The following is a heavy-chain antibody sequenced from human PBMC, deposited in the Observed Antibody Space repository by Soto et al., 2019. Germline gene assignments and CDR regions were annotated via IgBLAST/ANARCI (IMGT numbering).Heavy chain of an antibody. V-gene: IGHV3-74*01. Sequence: PGGSLRLSCAASGFTFSSYWMHWVRQVPGKGLVWVARIVGDATEINYAASVEGRFTISRDNAKNTVYLQMNSLRSEDTAVYYCVRGHVCGSDRNFDYWGQGILVTVSS. CDR2: IVGDATEI. J-gene: IGHJ4*02. D-gene: IGHD3-16*02. CDR3: VRGHVCGSDRNFDY. CDR1: GFTFSSYW.